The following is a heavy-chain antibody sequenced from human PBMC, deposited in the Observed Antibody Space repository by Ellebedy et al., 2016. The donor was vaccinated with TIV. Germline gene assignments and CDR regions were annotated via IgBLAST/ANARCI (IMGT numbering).Heavy chain of an antibody. J-gene: IGHJ4*02. D-gene: IGHD3-16*01. Sequence: ASVKVSCXASGYTFSSYFMHWVRQAPGQGLEWMGIIYPSGGSTSYAQKFQGRVTLTRDTSTSTVYMELSSLRSEDTAVYYCARDLFGGVTADYWGQGTLVTVSS. CDR2: IYPSGGST. CDR1: GYTFSSYF. V-gene: IGHV1-46*01. CDR3: ARDLFGGVTADY.